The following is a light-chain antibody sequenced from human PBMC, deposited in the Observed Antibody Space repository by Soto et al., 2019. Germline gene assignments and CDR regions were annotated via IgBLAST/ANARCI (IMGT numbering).Light chain of an antibody. CDR1: QTIGTY. CDR2: AAS. V-gene: IGKV1-39*01. CDR3: QQSYFPPVP. Sequence: DIQMTQYPSSMSASVGDRVTINCRASQTIGTYLNWYQQKPAEAPKLLIYAASNLHSGLPSRFSGSGSGTDFTLTISSLQPDDFTTYYCQQSYFPPVPLGQGTKV. J-gene: IGKJ1*01.